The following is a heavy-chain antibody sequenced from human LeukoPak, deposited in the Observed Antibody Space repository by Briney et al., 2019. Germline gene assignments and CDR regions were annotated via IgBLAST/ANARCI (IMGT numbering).Heavy chain of an antibody. Sequence: ASVKVSCKASGYTFTSYYMHWVRQAPGQGLEWMGIINPSGGSTSYAQKFQGRVTMTRDTSTSTVYMELSSLRSEDTAVYYCASSPPGYSHAPGRFDPWGQGTLVTVSS. CDR3: ASSPPGYSHAPGRFDP. CDR2: INPSGGST. J-gene: IGHJ5*02. V-gene: IGHV1-46*01. D-gene: IGHD5-18*01. CDR1: GYTFTSYY.